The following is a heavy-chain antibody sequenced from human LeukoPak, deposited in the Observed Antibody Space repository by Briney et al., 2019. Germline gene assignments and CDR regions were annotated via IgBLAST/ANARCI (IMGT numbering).Heavy chain of an antibody. D-gene: IGHD6-19*01. J-gene: IGHJ6*03. V-gene: IGHV3-30*04. CDR3: ARSNVYSSGWYGRENYYYYMDV. Sequence: PGGSLRLSCAASGFSFSSYGIHWVRQAPGKGLDWVAFISIDGIIKYYGDSVKGRFTISRDNSKNTVSVQMNSLRADDTAVYYCARSNVYSSGWYGRENYYYYMDVWGKGATVTVSS. CDR2: ISIDGIIK. CDR1: GFSFSSYG.